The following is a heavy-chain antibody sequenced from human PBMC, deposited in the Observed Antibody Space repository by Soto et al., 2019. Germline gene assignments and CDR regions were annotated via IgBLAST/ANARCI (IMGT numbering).Heavy chain of an antibody. CDR3: ARLYPFYDLLTGSQLYAFDI. Sequence: QLLLREPGQGRVKLSETLPLTSTFSGDSIISSYWNGIGQAPGKGLEWIGYIYYSGSTNFSPSLKSRVTISIDTSKEQFSLKLSSVTAADTAVYYCARLYPFYDLLTGSQLYAFDIWGQGTMVTVSS. CDR1: GDSIISSY. CDR2: IYYSGST. V-gene: IGHV4-59*13. D-gene: IGHD3-9*01. J-gene: IGHJ3*02.